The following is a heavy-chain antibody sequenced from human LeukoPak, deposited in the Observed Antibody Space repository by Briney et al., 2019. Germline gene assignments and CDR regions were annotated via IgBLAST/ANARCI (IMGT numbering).Heavy chain of an antibody. D-gene: IGHD3-10*01. J-gene: IGHJ5*02. CDR2: TSEDTTII. Sequence: GGSLRLSCAASGFTFSLYGMNWLRQAPGKGLEWVSYTSEDTTIIHYADSVKGRFTISRDNAKNSLYLQMNSLRVVDTAVYYCATTGVRRDNWFDPWGQGTLVTVSS. CDR3: ATTGVRRDNWFDP. V-gene: IGHV3-48*01. CDR1: GFTFSLYG.